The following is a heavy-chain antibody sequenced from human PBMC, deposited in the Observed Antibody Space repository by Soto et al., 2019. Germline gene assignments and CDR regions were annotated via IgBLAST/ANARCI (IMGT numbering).Heavy chain of an antibody. CDR2: ISGSGGST. CDR1: GFTFSSYA. D-gene: IGHD1-7*01. J-gene: IGHJ5*01. Sequence: PGGSLRLSCAASGFTFSSYAMNWVRQAPGKGLEWVSVISGSGGSTYYADSVKGRFTISRDNSKNTLYLQMNSLRAEDTAVYYCANDATELRVPQYWSDSWRQGPLVTVSS. V-gene: IGHV3-23*01. CDR3: ANDATELRVPQYWSDS.